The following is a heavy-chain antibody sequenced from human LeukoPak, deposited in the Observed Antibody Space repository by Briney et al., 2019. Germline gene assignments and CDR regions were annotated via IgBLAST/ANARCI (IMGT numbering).Heavy chain of an antibody. CDR1: GDSVSSNSAA. J-gene: IGHJ5*02. CDR3: ARQEIGLRSFDP. CDR2: IYYRSKWYN. Sequence: SQTLSLTCAISGDSVSSNSAAWNWIRQSPSRGLEWLGRIYYRSKWYNDYAVSVKSRITINPDTSKNQFSLNLSSVTAADTAVYYCARQEIGLRSFDPWGQGTLVTVSS. D-gene: IGHD3/OR15-3a*01. V-gene: IGHV6-1*01.